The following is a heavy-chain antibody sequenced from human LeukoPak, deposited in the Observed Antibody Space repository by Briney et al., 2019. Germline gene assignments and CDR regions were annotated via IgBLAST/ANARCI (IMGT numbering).Heavy chain of an antibody. CDR2: IYNSGIT. Sequence: PSETLSLTCTVSGGSISSNYYWSWIRPPAGKGLEYIGRIYNSGITNYNPSLKSRVTISVDTSKNQFSLKLSSVTAADTAVYYCARDSGYPDNWFDPWGQGTLVTVSS. J-gene: IGHJ5*02. CDR3: ARDSGYPDNWFDP. V-gene: IGHV4-4*07. CDR1: GGSISSNYY. D-gene: IGHD3-10*01.